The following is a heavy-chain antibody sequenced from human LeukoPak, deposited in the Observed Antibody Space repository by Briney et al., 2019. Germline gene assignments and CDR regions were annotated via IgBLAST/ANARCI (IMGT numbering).Heavy chain of an antibody. CDR3: ARAQTVPPELYY. V-gene: IGHV3-21*01. CDR1: GFTFSSYS. CDR2: ISSSSSYI. Sequence: GGSLRLSCAASGFTFSSYSMNWVRQAPGKGLEWVSSISSSSSYIYYADSVKGRFTISRDNAKNSLYLQMNSLRDDDTAVYYCARAQTVPPELYYWGRGTLVTVSS. D-gene: IGHD4-17*01. J-gene: IGHJ4*02.